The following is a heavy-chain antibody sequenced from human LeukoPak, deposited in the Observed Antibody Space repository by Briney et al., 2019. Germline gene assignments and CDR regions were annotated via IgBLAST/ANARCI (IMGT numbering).Heavy chain of an antibody. D-gene: IGHD3-9*01. CDR1: GYTFTSYG. Sequence: ASVKVSCKASGYTFTSYGISWVRQAPGQGLEWMGWISAYNGNTNYAQKLQGRVTMTTDTSTSTAYMELRSLRSDDAAVYYCARDYRYFDWLSNWFDPWGQGTLVTVSS. CDR2: ISAYNGNT. CDR3: ARDYRYFDWLSNWFDP. V-gene: IGHV1-18*01. J-gene: IGHJ5*02.